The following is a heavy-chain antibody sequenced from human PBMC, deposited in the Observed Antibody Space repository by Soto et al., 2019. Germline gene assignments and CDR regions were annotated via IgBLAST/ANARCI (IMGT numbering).Heavy chain of an antibody. CDR2: MNPNSGNT. V-gene: IGHV1-8*01. D-gene: IGHD3-22*01. J-gene: IGHJ4*02. Sequence: QVQQVQSGAEVKKPGASVKVSCKASGYTFTSYDINWVRQATGQGLEWMGWMNPNSGNTGYAQKFQGRVTMTRNTSISTAYMELSSLRSEDTAVYYCARVYDSSGYYYFDYWGQGTLVTVSS. CDR3: ARVYDSSGYYYFDY. CDR1: GYTFTSYD.